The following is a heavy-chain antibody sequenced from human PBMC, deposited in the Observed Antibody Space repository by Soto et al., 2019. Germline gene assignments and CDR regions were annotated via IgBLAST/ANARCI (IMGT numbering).Heavy chain of an antibody. CDR3: ARPPQGYYDFWSGYPLHFDL. Sequence: KESGPVLVKPTETLTLTCTVSGFSLSNARMGVSWIRQPPGKALEWLAHIFSNDEKSYSTSLKSRLTISKDTSKSQVVLTMTNMDPVDTATYYCARPPQGYYDFWSGYPLHFDLWGRGTLVTVSS. J-gene: IGHJ2*01. D-gene: IGHD3-3*01. V-gene: IGHV2-26*01. CDR2: IFSNDEK. CDR1: GFSLSNARMG.